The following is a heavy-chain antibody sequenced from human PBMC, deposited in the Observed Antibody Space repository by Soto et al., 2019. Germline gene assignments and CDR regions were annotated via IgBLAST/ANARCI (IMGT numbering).Heavy chain of an antibody. CDR2: IYSGGST. CDR3: ARGSIDYYGSGPFDY. V-gene: IGHV3-66*01. Sequence: GSLRLSCAASGFTVSSNYMSWVRQAPGKGLEWVSVIYSGGSTYYADSVKGRFTISRDNSKNTLYLQMNSLRAEDTAVYYCARGSIDYYGSGPFDYWGQGTLVTVSS. J-gene: IGHJ4*02. CDR1: GFTVSSNY. D-gene: IGHD3-10*01.